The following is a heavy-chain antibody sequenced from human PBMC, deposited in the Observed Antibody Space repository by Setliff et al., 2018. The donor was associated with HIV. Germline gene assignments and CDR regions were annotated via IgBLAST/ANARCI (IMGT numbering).Heavy chain of an antibody. CDR1: GYNFPNYW. V-gene: IGHV5-51*01. J-gene: IGHJ4*02. D-gene: IGHD3-9*01. CDR2: IFPDASDT. Sequence: PGESLKISCKGSGYNFPNYWIGWVRQTPGKGLEWMGVIFPDASDTRYSPSFQGHVTISADKSISTAYLQLSSVKASDTAMYYCASGRKKNYDLFTGYYRILGVDFDYWGQGTLVTVSS. CDR3: ASGRKKNYDLFTGYYRILGVDFDY.